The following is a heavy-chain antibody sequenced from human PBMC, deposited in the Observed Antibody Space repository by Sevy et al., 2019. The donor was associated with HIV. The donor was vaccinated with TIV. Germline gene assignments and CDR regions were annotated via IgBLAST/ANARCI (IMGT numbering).Heavy chain of an antibody. J-gene: IGHJ4*02. CDR2: IFGSGDTT. D-gene: IGHD5-18*01. V-gene: IGHV3-23*01. CDR1: GFTFSDYV. Sequence: GGSLRLSCAATGFTFSDYVMNWVRQAPGKGLEWVSSIFGSGDTTYYADSVKGRFTISRDNSKNTLYLQMNSLRAEDTAVYYCAKESRVRGYKYGIDYWVQGTLVTVSS. CDR3: AKESRVRGYKYGIDY.